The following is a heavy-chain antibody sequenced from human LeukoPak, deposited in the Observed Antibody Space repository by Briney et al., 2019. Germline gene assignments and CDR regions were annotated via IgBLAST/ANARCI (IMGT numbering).Heavy chain of an antibody. CDR1: GGSISSYY. Sequence: TSETLSLTCTVSGGSISSYYWSWIRQPPGKGLEWIGYIYYSGSTNYNPSLKSRVTISVDTSKNQFSLKLSSVTAADTAVYYCARNDYSNYDAYYYYMDVWGKGTTVTVS. J-gene: IGHJ6*03. V-gene: IGHV4-59*01. D-gene: IGHD4-11*01. CDR2: IYYSGST. CDR3: ARNDYSNYDAYYYYMDV.